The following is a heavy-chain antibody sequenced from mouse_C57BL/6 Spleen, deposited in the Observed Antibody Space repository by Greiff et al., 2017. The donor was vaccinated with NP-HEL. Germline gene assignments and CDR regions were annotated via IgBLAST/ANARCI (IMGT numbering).Heavy chain of an antibody. CDR3: ASPTYYSNLDY. J-gene: IGHJ2*01. D-gene: IGHD2-5*01. CDR1: GYTFTSYW. V-gene: IGHV1-64*01. Sequence: QVQLKQPGAELVKPGASVKLSCKASGYTFTSYWMHWVKQRPGQGLEWIGMIHPNSGSTNYNEKFKSKATLTVDKSSSTAYMQLSSLTSEDSAVYYCASPTYYSNLDYWGQGTTLTVSS. CDR2: IHPNSGST.